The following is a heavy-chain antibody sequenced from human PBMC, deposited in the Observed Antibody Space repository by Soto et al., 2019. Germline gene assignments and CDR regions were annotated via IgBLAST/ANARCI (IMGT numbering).Heavy chain of an antibody. V-gene: IGHV3-15*07. J-gene: IGHJ4*02. Sequence: EVQLVESGGGLVKPGGSLRLSCAASGFTFSNAWMNWVRQAPGKGLEWVGRIKSQPDGGTTDYAAPVKGRFTIARDDSKNTRYLQMNSLKTEDTALYYCTTRNDYIGFGYWGQGTLVTVSS. CDR1: GFTFSNAW. CDR3: TTRNDYIGFGY. D-gene: IGHD4-4*01. CDR2: IKSQPDGGTT.